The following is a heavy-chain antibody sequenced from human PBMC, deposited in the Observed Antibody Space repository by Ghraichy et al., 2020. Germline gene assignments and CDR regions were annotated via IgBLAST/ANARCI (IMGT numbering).Heavy chain of an antibody. Sequence: GGSLRLSCAASGFTFSSYSMNWVRQAPGKGLEWVSYISSSSSTIYYADSVKGRFTISRDNAKNSLYLQMNSLRDEDTAVYYCARDLADSGSYGRPTCGFDYWGQGTLVTVSS. J-gene: IGHJ4*02. CDR2: ISSSSSTI. V-gene: IGHV3-48*02. D-gene: IGHD1-26*01. CDR1: GFTFSSYS. CDR3: ARDLADSGSYGRPTCGFDY.